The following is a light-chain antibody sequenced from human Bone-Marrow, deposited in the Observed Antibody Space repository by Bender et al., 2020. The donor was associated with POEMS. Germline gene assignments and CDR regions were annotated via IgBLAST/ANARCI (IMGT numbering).Light chain of an antibody. J-gene: IGLJ2*01. V-gene: IGLV2-23*02. CDR2: EVN. CDR1: SSDVGSYNL. CDR3: CSYSGTDSLI. Sequence: QSALTQPASVSGSPGQSITISCTGTSSDVGSYNLVSWYQQHPGKAPKLIIYEVNKRPSGVSHRFSGSKSGNTASLTISGLQAEDEADYYCCSYSGTDSLIFGGGTKLTVL.